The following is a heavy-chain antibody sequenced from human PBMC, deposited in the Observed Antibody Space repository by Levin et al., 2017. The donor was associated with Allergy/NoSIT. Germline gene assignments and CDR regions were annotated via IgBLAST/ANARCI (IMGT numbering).Heavy chain of an antibody. CDR3: ARVIWFGSAFDV. J-gene: IGHJ3*01. D-gene: IGHD3-10*01. CDR1: GSSISGGSYY. CDR2: IYTSGST. V-gene: IGHV4-61*02. Sequence: LSQTLSLTCPVSGSSISGGSYYWSWIRQSAGKGLEWIGRIYTSGSTNYNPSLKSRVTISLDTSKNQFSLRLSSVTAADTAVYYCARVIWFGSAFDVWGQGTMVTVSS.